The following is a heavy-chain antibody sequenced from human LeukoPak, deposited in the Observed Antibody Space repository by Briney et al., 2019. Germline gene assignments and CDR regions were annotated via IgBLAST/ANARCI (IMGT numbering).Heavy chain of an antibody. CDR1: GFTFSSYG. J-gene: IGHJ4*02. CDR2: ISYDGSNK. CDR3: AKERGYSYGAPDY. D-gene: IGHD5-18*01. Sequence: GRSLSLSCAASGFTFSSYGMHWVRQAPGKGLEWVAVISYDGSNKYYADSVKGRFTISRDNSKNTLYLQMNSLRAEDTAVYYCAKERGYSYGAPDYWGQGTLVTVSS. V-gene: IGHV3-30*18.